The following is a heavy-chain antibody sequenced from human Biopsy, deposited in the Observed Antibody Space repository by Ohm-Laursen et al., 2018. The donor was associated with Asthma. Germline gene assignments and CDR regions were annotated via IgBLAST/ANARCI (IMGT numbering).Heavy chain of an antibody. CDR1: GGSITSSSYY. V-gene: IGHV4-39*01. CDR3: VRHQYSSSWSTFDY. J-gene: IGHJ4*02. CDR2: MCHSGSP. Sequence: SETLSLTCPVSGGSITSSSYYWGWIRQPPGKGMEWIGSMCHSGSPYYHPSLKSRATISVDTSKNRLSLKMSSVTAADTAVYFCVRHQYSSSWSTFDYWGQGALVTVSS. D-gene: IGHD3-22*01.